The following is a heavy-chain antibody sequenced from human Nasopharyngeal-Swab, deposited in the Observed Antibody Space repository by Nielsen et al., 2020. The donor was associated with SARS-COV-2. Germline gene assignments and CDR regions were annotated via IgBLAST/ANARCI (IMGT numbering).Heavy chain of an antibody. CDR1: GFTFSSYS. J-gene: IGHJ6*03. CDR3: ARVGGIAAAGTSYYYYYMDV. CDR2: ISSSSSYI. V-gene: IGHV3-21*01. Sequence: GESLKISCAASGFTFSSYSMNWVRQAPGKGLEWVPSISSSSSYIYYADSVKGRFTISRDNAKNSLYLQMNSLRAEDTAVYYCARVGGIAAAGTSYYYYYMDVWGKGTTVTVSS. D-gene: IGHD6-13*01.